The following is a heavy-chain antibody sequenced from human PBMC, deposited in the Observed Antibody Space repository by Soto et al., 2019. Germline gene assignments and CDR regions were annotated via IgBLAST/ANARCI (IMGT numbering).Heavy chain of an antibody. Sequence: SETLSLTCAVYGGSFSGYYWSWIRQPPGKGLEWIGEINHSGSTNYNPSLKSRVTISVDTSKNQFSLKLSSVTAADTAVYYCARYNWNYRVSQPVKIYFDYWGQGTLVTVSS. D-gene: IGHD1-7*01. J-gene: IGHJ4*02. V-gene: IGHV4-34*01. CDR1: GGSFSGYY. CDR2: INHSGST. CDR3: ARYNWNYRVSQPVKIYFDY.